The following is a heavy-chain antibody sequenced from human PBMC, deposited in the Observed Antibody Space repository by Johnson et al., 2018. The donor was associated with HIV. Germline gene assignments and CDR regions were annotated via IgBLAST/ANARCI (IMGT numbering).Heavy chain of an antibody. J-gene: IGHJ3*02. Sequence: VQLVESGGGVVQPGRSPRLSFAASGFTLRSYDIHWVRQTPAKGLEWVAVISYVGSTKYYADSVKGRLTISSDNAKNTWFLQMNSLRPEDTAMYYCARGYCTHGVGYTKVDGFDIWGQGTMVTVSS. V-gene: IGHV3-30*19. CDR1: GFTLRSYD. D-gene: IGHD2-8*01. CDR2: ISYVGSTK. CDR3: ARGYCTHGVGYTKVDGFDI.